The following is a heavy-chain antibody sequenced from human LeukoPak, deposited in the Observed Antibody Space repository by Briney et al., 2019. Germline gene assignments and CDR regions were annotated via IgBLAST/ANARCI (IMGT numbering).Heavy chain of an antibody. D-gene: IGHD6-13*01. V-gene: IGHV5-51*01. CDR3: VSRDLSSTWSYP. Sequence: GESLKISCKGIGYSFTSHWIGWVRQMPGKGLELMGVIYPGDSRTRYNPSFQGQVTISVDKSISTAYLQWVTLKASDTAMYYCVSRDLSSTWSYPWGQGTLVTVSS. CDR2: IYPGDSRT. CDR1: GYSFTSHW. J-gene: IGHJ5*02.